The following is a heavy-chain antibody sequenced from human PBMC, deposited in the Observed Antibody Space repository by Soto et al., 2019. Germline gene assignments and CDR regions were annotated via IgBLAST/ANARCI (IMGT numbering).Heavy chain of an antibody. Sequence: PGGSLRLSCLASGFTFRSYAMTWVRQGPGRGLEWVSAISGSGGSAFSADSVKGRFTISRGNSKNTLFLQMNTLRPEDTAMYYCARVAYWGPGTQVTVSS. V-gene: IGHV3-23*01. CDR2: ISGSGGSA. CDR3: ARVAY. J-gene: IGHJ4*02. CDR1: GFTFRSYA.